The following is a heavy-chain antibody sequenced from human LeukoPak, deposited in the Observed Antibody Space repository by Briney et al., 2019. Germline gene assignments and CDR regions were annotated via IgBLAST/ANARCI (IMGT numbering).Heavy chain of an antibody. D-gene: IGHD3-16*01. CDR2: INHNGNVN. CDR3: ARGGGLDV. CDR1: GLTFSSYA. J-gene: IGHJ6*02. Sequence: GGSLRLSCAVSGLTFSSYAMTWARQAPGKGLEWVASINHNGNVNYYVDSVKGRFTISRDNAKNSLYLQMSNLRAEDTAVYFCARGGGLDVWGQGATVTVSS. V-gene: IGHV3-7*03.